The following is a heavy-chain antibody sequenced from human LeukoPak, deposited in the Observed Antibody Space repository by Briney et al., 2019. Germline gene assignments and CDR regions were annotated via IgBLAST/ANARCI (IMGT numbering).Heavy chain of an antibody. CDR1: GFTFKLYG. CDR2: INDDGSDT. Sequence: GGSLRLSCAASGFTFKLYGMHWVRQVPGKGPVWVARINDDGSDTVYADSVKGRFTISRDDAKNMLFLQMNSLRGEDTAVYHCVRGGPSTWFWGQGTLVTVSS. J-gene: IGHJ4*02. CDR3: VRGGPSTWF. V-gene: IGHV3-74*01. D-gene: IGHD3-22*01.